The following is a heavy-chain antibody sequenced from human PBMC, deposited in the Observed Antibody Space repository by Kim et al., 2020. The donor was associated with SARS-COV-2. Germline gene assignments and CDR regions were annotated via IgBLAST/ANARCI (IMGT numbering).Heavy chain of an antibody. D-gene: IGHD4-17*01. CDR2: IYYSGST. V-gene: IGHV4-31*03. CDR1: GGSISSGGYY. Sequence: SETLSLTCTVSGGSISSGGYYWSWIRQHPGKGLEWIGYIYYSGSTYYNPSLKSRVTISVDTSKNQFSLKLSSVTAADTAVYYCAREPPSLHPYGDYKPFDYWGQGTLVTVSS. CDR3: AREPPSLHPYGDYKPFDY. J-gene: IGHJ4*02.